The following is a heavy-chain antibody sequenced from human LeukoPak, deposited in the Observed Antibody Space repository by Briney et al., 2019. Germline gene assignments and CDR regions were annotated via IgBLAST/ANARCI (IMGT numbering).Heavy chain of an antibody. CDR3: ARSRTYGGRDWLDP. D-gene: IGHD3-16*01. V-gene: IGHV3-7*01. CDR2: INSDGSEG. Sequence: GGSLRLSCAVSGFTFSGFWMSWSRQAPGKGLEWVASINSDGSEGYYADVVKGRLTISRDNAKNTLYLQMNSLRAEDTALYYCARSRTYGGRDWLDPWGQGTLVTVSS. CDR1: GFTFSGFW. J-gene: IGHJ5*02.